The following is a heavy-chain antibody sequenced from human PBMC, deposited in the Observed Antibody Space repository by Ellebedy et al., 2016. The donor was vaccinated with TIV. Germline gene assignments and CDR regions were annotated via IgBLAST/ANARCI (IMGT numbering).Heavy chain of an antibody. CDR3: ARDGWLTRPFYYFDY. D-gene: IGHD6-19*01. V-gene: IGHV3-48*01. CDR2: TSSSSTI. Sequence: GESLKISCAASGFTFSSYTMNWVRQAPGKGLEWVSYTSSSSTIYYADSVKGRFTISRDNAKNSLYLQMNSLRAEDTAVYYCARDGWLTRPFYYFDYWGQGTLVTVSS. CDR1: GFTFSSYT. J-gene: IGHJ4*02.